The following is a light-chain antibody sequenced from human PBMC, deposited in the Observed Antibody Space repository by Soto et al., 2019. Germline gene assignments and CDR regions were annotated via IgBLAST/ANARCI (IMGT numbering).Light chain of an antibody. CDR2: GAS. Sequence: EIVLTQSPGSLSLSPGERATLSCRASQSVSSTFFAWYQQRPGQAPRLLMYGASSRATGIPERFSGSGSGTDFTITISRQEPEDFALYYCQQFDSSVTFGQGTKVEIK. V-gene: IGKV3-20*01. CDR1: QSVSSTF. J-gene: IGKJ1*01. CDR3: QQFDSSVT.